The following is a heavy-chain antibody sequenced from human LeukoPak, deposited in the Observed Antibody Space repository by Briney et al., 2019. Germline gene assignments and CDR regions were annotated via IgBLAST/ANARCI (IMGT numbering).Heavy chain of an antibody. CDR1: GFTFGDYS. Sequence: GGSLRLSCAASGFTFGDYSMNWVRQAPGKGLEWISYMSSSSSTKFYADSVKGRFTTSRDNAKNTLFLQMNSLRAEDTAVYYCARGRWDYDSSGYYHPVYWGQGTLVTVSS. CDR3: ARGRWDYDSSGYYHPVY. D-gene: IGHD3-22*01. J-gene: IGHJ4*02. CDR2: MSSSSSTK. V-gene: IGHV3-48*01.